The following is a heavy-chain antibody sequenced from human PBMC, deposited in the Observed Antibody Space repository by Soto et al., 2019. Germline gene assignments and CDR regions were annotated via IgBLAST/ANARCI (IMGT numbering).Heavy chain of an antibody. V-gene: IGHV3-33*01. CDR3: ARDDGYNSYYFDY. Sequence: QVQLVESGGGVVQPGRSLRLSCAASGFTFSSYGMHWVRQAPGKGLEWVAVIWYDGSNKYYADSVKGRFTIPRDNSKNTLYLQMNSLRAEDTAVYYCARDDGYNSYYFDYWGQGTLVTVSS. D-gene: IGHD1-1*01. J-gene: IGHJ4*02. CDR2: IWYDGSNK. CDR1: GFTFSSYG.